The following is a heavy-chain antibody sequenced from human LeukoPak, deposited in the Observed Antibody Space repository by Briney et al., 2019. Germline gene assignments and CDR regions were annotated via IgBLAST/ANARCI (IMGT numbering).Heavy chain of an antibody. Sequence: SETLSLTCSVSDDSITMYYWTWIRQPPGKGLEWIGYVDHTGSTNFNPSLDGRVSISRDTTKNLFSLRLRSVTAADTAVYFCARGRVSSSTWYSTYYYYFYMDVWGKGTTVTVSS. D-gene: IGHD1-1*01. CDR2: VDHTGST. CDR3: ARGRVSSSTWYSTYYYYFYMDV. J-gene: IGHJ6*03. CDR1: DDSITMYY. V-gene: IGHV4-59*01.